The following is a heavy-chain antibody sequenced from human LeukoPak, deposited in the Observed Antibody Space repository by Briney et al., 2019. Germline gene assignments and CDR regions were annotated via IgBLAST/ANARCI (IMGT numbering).Heavy chain of an antibody. D-gene: IGHD2-2*01. J-gene: IGHJ4*02. CDR2: ISGSGGST. CDR3: AKSPRYCSSTSCYSIFDY. Sequence: PGGSLRLSCAASGFTFSSYAMSWVRQAPGKGLEWVSAISGSGGSTYYADSVKGRFTISRDSSKNTLYLQMNSLRAEDTAVYYCAKSPRYCSSTSCYSIFDYWGQGTLVTVSS. CDR1: GFTFSSYA. V-gene: IGHV3-23*01.